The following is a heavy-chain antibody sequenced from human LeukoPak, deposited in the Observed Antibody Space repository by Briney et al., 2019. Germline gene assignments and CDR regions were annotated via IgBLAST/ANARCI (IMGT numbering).Heavy chain of an antibody. D-gene: IGHD3-10*01. V-gene: IGHV3-30*02. CDR1: GFTFSSYG. J-gene: IGHJ3*02. CDR2: IRYDGSNK. Sequence: GGSLRLSCAASGFTFSSYGMHWVRQAPGKGLEWVTFIRYDGSNKYYADPVKGRFTISRDNSKSTLYLQMNSLRAEDTAVYYCAKPTGNYGSGSYFDAFDIWGQGTMVTVSS. CDR3: AKPTGNYGSGSYFDAFDI.